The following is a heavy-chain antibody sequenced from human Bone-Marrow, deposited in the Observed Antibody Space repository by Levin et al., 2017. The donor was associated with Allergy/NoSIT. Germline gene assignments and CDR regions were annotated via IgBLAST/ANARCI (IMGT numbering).Heavy chain of an antibody. J-gene: IGHJ4*02. Sequence: SCAASGIIFSSYEMNWVRQVPGKGLDWVAYISTSGSAIYYADSVKGRFTISRDNAKNSLYLQMNSLTVEDAAIYYCARDGAIFGGDNFFDYWGQGTPVTVSS. CDR3: ARDGAIFGGDNFFDY. CDR1: GIIFSSYE. V-gene: IGHV3-48*03. CDR2: ISTSGSAI. D-gene: IGHD3-3*01.